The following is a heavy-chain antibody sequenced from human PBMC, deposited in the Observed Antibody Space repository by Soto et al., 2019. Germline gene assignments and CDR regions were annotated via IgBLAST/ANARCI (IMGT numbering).Heavy chain of an antibody. CDR1: GFNFNDAW. CDR3: TTDSDSAMRVVRFDH. J-gene: IGHJ4*01. CDR2: IKSKTDGGTA. V-gene: IGHV3-15*07. Sequence: GGSLRLSCAASGFNFNDAWINWVRQAPGKGLEWVGRIKSKTDGGTADFAAPVKGRFAISRDDSISMVYLQMNSLKTEDTGIYYSTTDSDSAMRVVRFDHWGHGTLVTVSS. D-gene: IGHD3-22*01.